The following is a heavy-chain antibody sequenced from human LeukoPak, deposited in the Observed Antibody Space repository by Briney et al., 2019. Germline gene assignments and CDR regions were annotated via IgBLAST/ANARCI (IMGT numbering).Heavy chain of an antibody. CDR1: GVTVSNNY. D-gene: IGHD1-1*01. V-gene: IGHV3-66*01. J-gene: IGHJ4*02. CDR3: TSLIGTSTTRPGRDY. CDR2: IHIGGDT. Sequence: PGGSLRLSCAPSGVTVSNNYMNWVRQAPGKELEWVSSIHIGGDTFYADSVKGRFTISRDNYKNTLYLQMNSLGAEDTGVYYCTSLIGTSTTRPGRDYWGLGTLVTVSS.